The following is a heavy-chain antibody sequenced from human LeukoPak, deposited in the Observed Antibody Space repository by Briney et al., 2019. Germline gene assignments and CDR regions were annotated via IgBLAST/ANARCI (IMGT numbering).Heavy chain of an antibody. CDR1: GFSFSRYW. D-gene: IGHD1-26*01. CDR2: IKQDGSKK. Sequence: GGSLRLSCAASGFSFSRYWMTWVRQAPGKGLEWVANIKQDGSKKYYVDSVKGRFTISRDNAKNSLYLQTNSLRAEDTAVYYCVGGTHYDYWGQGALVTVSS. CDR3: VGGTHYDY. V-gene: IGHV3-7*01. J-gene: IGHJ4*02.